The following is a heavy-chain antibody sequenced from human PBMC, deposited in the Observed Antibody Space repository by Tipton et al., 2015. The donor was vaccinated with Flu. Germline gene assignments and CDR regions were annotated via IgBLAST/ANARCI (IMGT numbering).Heavy chain of an antibody. D-gene: IGHD2-21*01. CDR1: GFTFSTYW. J-gene: IGHJ4*02. V-gene: IGHV3-7*03. CDR3: VRQIGGGDCY. Sequence: SLRLSCAASGFTFSTYWMSWVRQAPGKGLEWVANIKQDGSMKYYVDSVKGRFTISRDNAKNSLYLQMNSLRAEDTAVYYCVRQIGGGDCYWGQGTLVIVSS. CDR2: IKQDGSMK.